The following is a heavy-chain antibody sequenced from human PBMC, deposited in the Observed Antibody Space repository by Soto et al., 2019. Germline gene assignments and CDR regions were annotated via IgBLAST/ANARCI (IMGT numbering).Heavy chain of an antibody. Sequence: QVQLQQWGAGLLKPSETLSLTCAVYGGSFSGYYWNWIRQPPGKGLEWIGEINHSGSTNYNPSLKSRVTISVYTSNNQFSLKLSSVTAADPAVYYCARGYGTNFDYWGQGTLGTVSS. J-gene: IGHJ4*02. CDR1: GGSFSGYY. CDR2: INHSGST. V-gene: IGHV4-34*01. CDR3: ARGYGTNFDY. D-gene: IGHD3-10*01.